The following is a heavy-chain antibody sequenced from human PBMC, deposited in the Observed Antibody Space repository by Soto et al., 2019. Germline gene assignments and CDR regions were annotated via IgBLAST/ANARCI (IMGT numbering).Heavy chain of an antibody. Sequence: EVQLVESGGGLVQPGGSLRLSCAASGLAFSNYWMHWVRQAPGKGLMWVSRINNDGSTTTYADSVEGRFTISRDHAKNTLYLQMQRLRVEDTAVYCCSRGYYDTSGFYLGGPKYVLHWGQGTLVAVSS. CDR2: INNDGSTT. CDR3: SRGYYDTSGFYLGGPKYVLH. D-gene: IGHD3-22*01. V-gene: IGHV3-74*01. J-gene: IGHJ1*01. CDR1: GLAFSNYW.